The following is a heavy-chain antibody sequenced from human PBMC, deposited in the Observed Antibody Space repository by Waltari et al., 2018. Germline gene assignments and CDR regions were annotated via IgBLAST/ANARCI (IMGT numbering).Heavy chain of an antibody. Sequence: EVQLVESGGGLVQPGGALRLSCADSGLHFSSHWKSWLRQAQGKGLQWVDNIKQDGSEKYYVDSVKGRFTISRDNAKNSLYLQMNSLRGEDTAVYYCARSDGGGYDFSYGGQGTLVTVSS. J-gene: IGHJ4*02. CDR3: ARSDGGGYDFSY. CDR2: IKQDGSEK. CDR1: GLHFSSHW. D-gene: IGHD3-3*01. V-gene: IGHV3-7*04.